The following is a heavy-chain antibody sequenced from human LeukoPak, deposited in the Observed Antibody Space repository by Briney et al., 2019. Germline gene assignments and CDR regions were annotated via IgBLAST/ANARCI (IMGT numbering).Heavy chain of an antibody. D-gene: IGHD6-13*01. CDR3: ANTRRSRAYYYYGMDV. CDR1: GFTFSSYA. V-gene: IGHV3-23*01. CDR2: ISGSGGST. J-gene: IGHJ6*02. Sequence: GGSLRLSCVASGFTFSSYAMSWVRQAPGKGLEWVSAISGSGGSTYYADSVKGRFTISRDNSKNTLYLQMNSLRAEDTAVYYCANTRRSRAYYYYGMDVWGQGTTVTVSS.